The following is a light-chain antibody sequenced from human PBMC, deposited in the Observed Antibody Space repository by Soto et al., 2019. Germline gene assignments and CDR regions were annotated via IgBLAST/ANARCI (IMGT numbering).Light chain of an antibody. CDR1: QSIISY. Sequence: SQMPQSPSSLSASVGDRVTITCRASQSIISYLNWYQQKPVKAPKLLIYAASNLQSGVPPRCSGSGSVTEFTLTISSVQPEDFATCYCVQHQNVPLTCGQGTKG. CDR3: VQHQNVPLT. J-gene: IGKJ1*01. V-gene: IGKV1-39*01. CDR2: AAS.